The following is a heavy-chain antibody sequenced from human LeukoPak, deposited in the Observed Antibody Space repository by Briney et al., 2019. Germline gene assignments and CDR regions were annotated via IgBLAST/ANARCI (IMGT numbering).Heavy chain of an antibody. CDR2: IRSKAYGGTT. V-gene: IGHV3-49*04. J-gene: IGHJ4*02. D-gene: IGHD3-10*01. CDR1: GFTFGDYA. CDR3: TSSNYYGPGSYPPSVY. Sequence: GGSLRLSCTASGFTFGDYAMSWVRQAPGKGLEWVGFIRSKAYGGTTEYAASVKGRFTISRDDSKSIAYLQMNSLKTEDTAVYYCTSSNYYGPGSYPPSVYWGQGTLVTVSS.